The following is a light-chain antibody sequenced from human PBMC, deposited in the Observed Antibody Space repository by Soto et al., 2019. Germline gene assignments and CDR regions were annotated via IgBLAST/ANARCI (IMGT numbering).Light chain of an antibody. Sequence: EIVLTQSPGTLSLSPGERATLSCRASQSVSSSYLAWYQQKPGQAPRLLMYGASSRATGIPDRFSGSGSGTDFTLTISRLEPEDFAVYYCQQYGSFPWTFGQGTKVAVK. CDR1: QSVSSSY. CDR3: QQYGSFPWT. CDR2: GAS. J-gene: IGKJ1*01. V-gene: IGKV3-20*01.